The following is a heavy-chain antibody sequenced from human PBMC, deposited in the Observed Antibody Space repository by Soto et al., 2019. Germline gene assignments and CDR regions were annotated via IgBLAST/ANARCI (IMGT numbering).Heavy chain of an antibody. J-gene: IGHJ4*02. D-gene: IGHD2-21*02. V-gene: IGHV3-23*01. CDR2: ISRSSSTI. CDR1: GFTFNNYA. CDR3: AKTRSEVVTDTPEFDY. Sequence: GSLRLACAASGFTFNNYAMIWVRQAPGKGLEWVSYISRSSSTIFYADSVKGRFIISRDNSGNTLYVQMNSLRVEDTAVYYCAKTRSEVVTDTPEFDYWGQGTVVTVSS.